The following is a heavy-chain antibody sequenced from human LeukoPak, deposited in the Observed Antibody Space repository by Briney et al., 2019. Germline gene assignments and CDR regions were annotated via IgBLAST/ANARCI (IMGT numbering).Heavy chain of an antibody. CDR3: ARNSGWPRVWFDP. CDR2: IYYSGST. V-gene: IGHV4-31*03. D-gene: IGHD6-19*01. CDR1: GGSISSGGYY. J-gene: IGHJ5*02. Sequence: SETLSLTCTVSGGSISSGGYYWSWIRQHPGKGLEWIGYIYYSGSTYYNPSLKTRVTISVDTSKNQFSLRLSSVTAADAAVYYCARNSGWPRVWFDPWGQGTLVTVSS.